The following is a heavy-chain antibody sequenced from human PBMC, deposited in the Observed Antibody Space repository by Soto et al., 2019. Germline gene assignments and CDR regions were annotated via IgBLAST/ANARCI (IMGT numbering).Heavy chain of an antibody. Sequence: QITLKESGPTLVKPTQTLTLTCTFSGFSLSTSGVGVGWIRQPPGKALEWLALIYWDDDKRYSPSLKIRLTITKDTSKNQVVLTMTNMDPVDTATYYCAHKGTVGQDYWGQGTLVTVSS. CDR2: IYWDDDK. J-gene: IGHJ4*02. V-gene: IGHV2-5*02. D-gene: IGHD1-1*01. CDR3: AHKGTVGQDY. CDR1: GFSLSTSGVG.